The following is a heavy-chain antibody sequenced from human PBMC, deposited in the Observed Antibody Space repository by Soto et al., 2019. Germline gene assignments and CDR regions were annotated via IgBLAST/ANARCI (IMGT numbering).Heavy chain of an antibody. CDR3: ARGDCTTTSCYFIDP. D-gene: IGHD2-2*01. V-gene: IGHV5-51*01. CDR1: GNSFTSYW. Sequence: GESLKISCKGSGNSFTSYWIGWVRQMPGKGLEWMGIIYPGDSDTRYSPSFRGQVTISADKSISTAYLQWTSLKASDTAMYYCARGDCTTTSCYFIDPWGQGTLVTVSS. CDR2: IYPGDSDT. J-gene: IGHJ5*02.